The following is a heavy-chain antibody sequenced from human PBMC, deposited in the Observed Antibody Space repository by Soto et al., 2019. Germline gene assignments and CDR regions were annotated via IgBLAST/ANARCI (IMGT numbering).Heavy chain of an antibody. J-gene: IGHJ4*02. V-gene: IGHV4-30-4*01. D-gene: IGHD1-1*01. Sequence: SETLSLTCTVSGGSISSDDYYWSWIRQPPGKGLEWIGYIYYSGRTAYNPSLKSRLIISIDKSKNQFSLYLNSVSGADTVGYCCGRELRNSPDYFGYWGQGTLVTVSS. CDR3: GRELRNSPDYFGY. CDR1: GGSISSDDYY. CDR2: IYYSGRT.